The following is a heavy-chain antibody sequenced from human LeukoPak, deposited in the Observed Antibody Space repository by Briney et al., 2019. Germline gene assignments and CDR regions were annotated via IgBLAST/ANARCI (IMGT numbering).Heavy chain of an antibody. CDR3: ARHLGGTVRRLAFDY. Sequence: SETLSLTCTVSGGSISSSSYYWGWIRQPPGKGLEWIGSIYYSGSTYYNPSLKSRVTISVDTSKNQFSLKLSSVTAADTAVYYCARHLGGTVRRLAFDYWGQGTLVTVSS. V-gene: IGHV4-39*01. D-gene: IGHD3-16*01. CDR1: GGSISSSSYY. CDR2: IYYSGST. J-gene: IGHJ4*02.